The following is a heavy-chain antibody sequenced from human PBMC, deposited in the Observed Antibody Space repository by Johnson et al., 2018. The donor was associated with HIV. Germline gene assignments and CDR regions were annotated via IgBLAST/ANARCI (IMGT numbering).Heavy chain of an antibody. V-gene: IGHV3-7*01. J-gene: IGHJ3*02. CDR1: GFTVSSNY. Sequence: VQLVESGGGLVQPGGSLRLSCAASGFTVSSNYMSWVRQAPGKGLEWVAFIRYDGSNKYYVDSVKGRFTISRDNAKNSLYLQMNSLRAEDTAVYYCARDQDPYYYGSGTLSIWGQGTMVTVSS. CDR2: IRYDGSNK. D-gene: IGHD3-10*01. CDR3: ARDQDPYYYGSGTLSI.